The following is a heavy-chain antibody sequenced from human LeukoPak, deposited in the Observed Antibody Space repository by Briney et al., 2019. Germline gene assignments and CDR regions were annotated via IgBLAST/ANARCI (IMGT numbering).Heavy chain of an antibody. CDR3: AKASGYDSHFDY. V-gene: IGHV3-53*01. CDR2: IYSGGST. Sequence: GGSLTLSCAASGFTVSNNYMRWVRQAPGKGLEWVSLIYSGGSTYYADSVKGRFTISRDNSKNTLYLQMNSLRAEDTAVYYCAKASGYDSHFDYWGQGTLVTVSS. CDR1: GFTVSNNY. D-gene: IGHD5-12*01. J-gene: IGHJ4*02.